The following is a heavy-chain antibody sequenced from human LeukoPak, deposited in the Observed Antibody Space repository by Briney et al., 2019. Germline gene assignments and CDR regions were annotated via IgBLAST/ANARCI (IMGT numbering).Heavy chain of an antibody. D-gene: IGHD3-16*01. J-gene: IGHJ6*03. V-gene: IGHV3-74*01. CDR3: ARPVIPSAYQETYYMDV. CDR2: IYSDGTST. Sequence: GGSLRLSCAASGFTFSSYWMHWVRQAPGKGLVWVSRIYSDGTSTSYADSVKGRFTISTDNAKNTLYLQMNSLTTEDTGLYYCARPVIPSAYQETYYMDVWGKGTTVTVS. CDR1: GFTFSSYW.